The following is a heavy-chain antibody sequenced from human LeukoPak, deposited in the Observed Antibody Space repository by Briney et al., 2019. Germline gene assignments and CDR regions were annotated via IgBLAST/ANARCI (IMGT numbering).Heavy chain of an antibody. Sequence: SETLSLTCGVYGGSFSGYYWTWIRQPPCKGLEGIGEINHSGSTNYIPSLKSRVTMSLDTSKNQFSLKLTSVTAADAAVYYCARQVDSRGYYYAYWGQGILVTVSS. V-gene: IGHV4-34*01. CDR1: GGSFSGYY. D-gene: IGHD3-22*01. J-gene: IGHJ4*02. CDR2: INHSGST. CDR3: ARQVDSRGYYYAY.